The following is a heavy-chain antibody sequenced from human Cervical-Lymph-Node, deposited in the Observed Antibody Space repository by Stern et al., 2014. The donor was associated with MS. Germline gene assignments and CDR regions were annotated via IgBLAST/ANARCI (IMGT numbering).Heavy chain of an antibody. CDR3: ARVAVAGTAYYYYGMDV. CDR1: GYTFTSYY. D-gene: IGHD6-19*01. V-gene: IGHV1-46*01. Sequence: VQLVESGAEVKKSGASVKVSCKTSGYTFTSYYIHWVRQAPGQGLEWMGIINPSGGSTSYAQKFQDRVTMTRDTSTSTVYMELSSLRSDDTALYYCARVAVAGTAYYYYGMDVWGQGTTVTVSS. CDR2: INPSGGST. J-gene: IGHJ6*02.